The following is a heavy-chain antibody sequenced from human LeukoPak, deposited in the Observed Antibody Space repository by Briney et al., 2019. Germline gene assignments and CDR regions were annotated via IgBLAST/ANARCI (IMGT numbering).Heavy chain of an antibody. V-gene: IGHV4-34*01. J-gene: IGHJ4*02. CDR2: INHSGST. CDR1: GGSFSGYY. Sequence: SETLSLTCAVYGGSFSGYYWSWIRQPPGKGLEWIGEINHSGSTNYNPSLKSRVTISVDTSKNQFSLKLSSVTAADTAVYYCARTPLERLPFDYWGQGTLVTVSS. D-gene: IGHD1-1*01. CDR3: ARTPLERLPFDY.